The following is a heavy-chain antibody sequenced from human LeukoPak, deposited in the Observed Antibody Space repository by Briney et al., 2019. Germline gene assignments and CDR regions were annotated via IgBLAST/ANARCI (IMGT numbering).Heavy chain of an antibody. CDR3: APYYHDFWSGSFGFDP. Sequence: SETLSLTCTVSGGSISSGGYYWSWIRQHPGKGLEWIGYIYYSGSTYYNPSLKSRVTISVDTSKNQFSLKLSSVTAADTAVYYCAPYYHDFWSGSFGFDPWGQGTLVTVSS. CDR1: GGSISSGGYY. V-gene: IGHV4-31*03. CDR2: IYYSGST. D-gene: IGHD3-3*01. J-gene: IGHJ5*02.